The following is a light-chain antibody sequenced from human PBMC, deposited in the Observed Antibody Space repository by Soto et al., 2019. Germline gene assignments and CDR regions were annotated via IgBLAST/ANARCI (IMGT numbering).Light chain of an antibody. Sequence: DFVLTQSPDSLAVSLGERATINCKSSQSVFYTSGNKNYLAWYQQKPGQPPKLLISWASTRESGVPDRFSGSGSGTNFTLTISSLQAEDVAVYYCQKYYGTPPHTFGQGTKLEVK. CDR3: QKYYGTPPHT. V-gene: IGKV4-1*01. CDR2: WAS. CDR1: QSVFYTSGNKNY. J-gene: IGKJ2*01.